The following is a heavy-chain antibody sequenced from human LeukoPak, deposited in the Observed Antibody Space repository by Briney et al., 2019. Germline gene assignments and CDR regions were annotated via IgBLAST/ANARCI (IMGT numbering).Heavy chain of an antibody. J-gene: IGHJ4*02. CDR3: AREDVTTDFDY. Sequence: GGSLRLSCAASGFTVSSNYMSWVRQAPGKGLEWVSVIYSGGSTYYADSVKGRSTISRDNSKNTLYLQMNSLGAEDTAVYYCAREDVTTDFDYWGQGTLVTVSS. CDR1: GFTVSSNY. D-gene: IGHD4-11*01. V-gene: IGHV3-53*01. CDR2: IYSGGST.